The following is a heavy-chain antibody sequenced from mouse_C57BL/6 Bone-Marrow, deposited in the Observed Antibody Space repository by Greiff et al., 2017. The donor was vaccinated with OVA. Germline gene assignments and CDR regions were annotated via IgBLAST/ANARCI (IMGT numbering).Heavy chain of an antibody. V-gene: IGHV14-4*01. CDR2: IDPENGDT. CDR3: TTRRYYDYDRDY. CDR1: GFHINDDY. D-gene: IGHD2-4*01. J-gene: IGHJ2*01. Sequence: VPLQQSGAELVRPGASVKLSCTASGFHINDDYMHWVKQRPEQGLEWIGWIDPENGDTVYASKFQRKATITADTSANTAYLQLSSLTSEDTALYYGTTRRYYDYDRDYWGQGTTLTVSA.